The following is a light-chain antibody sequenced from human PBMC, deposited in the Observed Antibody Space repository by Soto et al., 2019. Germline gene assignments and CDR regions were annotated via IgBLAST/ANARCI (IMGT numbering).Light chain of an antibody. CDR1: TGAVTSDNY. Sequence: QTVVTQEPSLTVSPGGTVTLTCASSTGAVTSDNYPNWFQLKPGQAPKSVIYSTSNKHSWTPARFSGSLLGGKAALTLSGVQPEDEAEYYCLLCCGGVYVFGSGTKLTVL. CDR3: LLCCGGVYV. CDR2: STS. J-gene: IGLJ1*01. V-gene: IGLV7-43*01.